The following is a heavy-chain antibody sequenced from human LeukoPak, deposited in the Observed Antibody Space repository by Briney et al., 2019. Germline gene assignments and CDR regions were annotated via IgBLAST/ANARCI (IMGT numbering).Heavy chain of an antibody. CDR3: AELGITMIGGV. Sequence: GGSLRLSCAASGFTFSSYEMNWVRQAPGKGLEWVSYISSSGSTIYYADSVKGRFTISRDNAENSLYLQMNSLRAEDTAVYYCAELGITMIGGVWGKRTTVTISS. CDR1: GFTFSSYE. CDR2: ISSSGSTI. V-gene: IGHV3-48*03. D-gene: IGHD3-10*02. J-gene: IGHJ6*04.